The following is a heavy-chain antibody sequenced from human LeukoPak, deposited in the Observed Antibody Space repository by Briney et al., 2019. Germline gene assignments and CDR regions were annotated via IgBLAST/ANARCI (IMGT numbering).Heavy chain of an antibody. Sequence: ASVKVSCKASGYTFTSYDINWVRQATGQGLEWMGWMNPNSGNTGYAQKFQGRVTMTRNTSISTAYMELSGLRSEDTAVYYCARWGVITGTTFDYWGQGTLVTVSS. D-gene: IGHD1-20*01. CDR2: MNPNSGNT. CDR3: ARWGVITGTTFDY. J-gene: IGHJ4*02. CDR1: GYTFTSYD. V-gene: IGHV1-8*01.